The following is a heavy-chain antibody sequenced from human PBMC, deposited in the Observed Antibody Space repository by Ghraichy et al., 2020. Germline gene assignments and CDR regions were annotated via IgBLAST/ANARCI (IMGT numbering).Heavy chain of an antibody. V-gene: IGHV4-59*01. J-gene: IGHJ6*02. CDR3: ARDRRGGSYWAVYYGMDV. Sequence: SETLSLTCTVSGGSISSYYWSWIRQPPGKGLEWIGYIYYSGSTNYNPSLKSRVTISVDTSKNQFSLKLSSVTAADTAVYYCARDRRGGSYWAVYYGMDVWGQGTTVTVSS. CDR2: IYYSGST. CDR1: GGSISSYY. D-gene: IGHD1-26*01.